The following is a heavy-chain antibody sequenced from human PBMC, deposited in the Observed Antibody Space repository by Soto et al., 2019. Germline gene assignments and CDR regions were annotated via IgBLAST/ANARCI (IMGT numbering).Heavy chain of an antibody. D-gene: IGHD3-10*01. CDR1: GFTFSSYA. V-gene: IGHV3-30-3*01. CDR2: ISYDGSNK. Sequence: QVQLVESGGGVVQPGRSLRLSCAASGFTFSSYAMHWVRQAPGKGLEWVAVISYDGSNKYYADSVKGRFTISRDNSKNTRYLQMNSLRAEDTAVYYCARARGASGLFDYWGQGTLVTVSS. CDR3: ARARGASGLFDY. J-gene: IGHJ4*02.